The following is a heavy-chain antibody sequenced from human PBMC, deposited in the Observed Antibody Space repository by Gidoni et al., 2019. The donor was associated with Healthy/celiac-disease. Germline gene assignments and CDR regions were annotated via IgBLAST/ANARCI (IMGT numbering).Heavy chain of an antibody. Sequence: EVQLVESGGGLVPPGGSLKLSCAASGFTFSGSAMHWVRQASGKGLEWVGRIRSKANSYATAYAASVKGRFTISRDDSKNTAYLQMNSLKTEDTAVYYCTTGPRITGTSNNWFDPWGQGTLVTVSS. CDR2: IRSKANSYAT. D-gene: IGHD1-7*01. CDR3: TTGPRITGTSNNWFDP. J-gene: IGHJ5*02. CDR1: GFTFSGSA. V-gene: IGHV3-73*02.